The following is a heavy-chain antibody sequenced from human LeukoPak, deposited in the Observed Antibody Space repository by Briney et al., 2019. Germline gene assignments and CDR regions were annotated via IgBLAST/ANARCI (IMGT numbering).Heavy chain of an antibody. V-gene: IGHV3-30-3*01. D-gene: IGHD3-10*01. CDR1: GFTFSSYA. CDR3: ARDLRDYYGSGSYKAFDY. J-gene: IGHJ4*02. CDR2: ISYDGSNK. Sequence: GGSLRLSCAASGFTFSSYAMHWVRQAPGKGLEWVAVISYDGSNKYHADSVKGRFTISRDNSKNTLYLQMNSLRAEDTAVYYCARDLRDYYGSGSYKAFDYWGQGTLVTVSS.